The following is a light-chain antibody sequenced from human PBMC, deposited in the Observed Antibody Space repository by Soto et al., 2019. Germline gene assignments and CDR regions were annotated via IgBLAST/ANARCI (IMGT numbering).Light chain of an antibody. J-gene: IGKJ1*01. V-gene: IGKV3-20*01. CDR2: GAS. CDR3: QQYGSSPRT. Sequence: VLTQSPSTLSQPPGQRATLSCRASQSVSSKLAWYQQRNGQAPRLLIYGASSRATGIPDRFSGSGYGTDFNLTISRLEPEDFAVYYCQQYGSSPRTFGQGTKVDIK. CDR1: QSVSSK.